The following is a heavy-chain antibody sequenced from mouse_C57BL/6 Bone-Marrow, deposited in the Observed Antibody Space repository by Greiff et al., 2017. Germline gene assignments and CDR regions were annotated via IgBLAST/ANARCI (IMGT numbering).Heavy chain of an antibody. CDR2: IWTGGGT. J-gene: IGHJ2*01. V-gene: IGHV2-9-1*01. Sequence: VKLMESGPGLVAPSQSLSITCTVSGFSLTSYAISWVRQPPGKGLEWLGVIWTGGGTNYNSANKSRLSISKDNSKSQVFLKKNSLQTDDTARYYYARKRNYYGSRGNYFDYWGQGTTLTVSS. D-gene: IGHD1-1*01. CDR1: GFSLTSYA. CDR3: ARKRNYYGSRGNYFDY.